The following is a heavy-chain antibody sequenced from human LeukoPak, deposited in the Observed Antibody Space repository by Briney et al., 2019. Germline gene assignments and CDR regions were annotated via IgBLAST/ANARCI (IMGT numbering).Heavy chain of an antibody. CDR2: IYTSGST. J-gene: IGHJ6*03. Sequence: SETLSLTCTVSGGSISSYYWSWIRQPAGKGLEWIGRIYTSGSTNYNPSLKSRVTMSVDTSKNQFSLKLSSVTAADTAVYYCARFPVPQAGYCSSTSCYHNYYYYYMDVWGKGTTVTVSS. CDR1: GGSISSYY. D-gene: IGHD2-2*01. CDR3: ARFPVPQAGYCSSTSCYHNYYYYYMDV. V-gene: IGHV4-4*07.